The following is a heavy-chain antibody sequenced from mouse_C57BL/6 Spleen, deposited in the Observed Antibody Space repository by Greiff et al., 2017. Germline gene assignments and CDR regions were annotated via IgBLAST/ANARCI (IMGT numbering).Heavy chain of an antibody. CDR1: GFTFSSYA. D-gene: IGHD1-1*01. CDR3: ARYYYGSSWYFDV. V-gene: IGHV5-4*01. Sequence: EVQRVESGGGLVKPGGSLKLSCAASGFTFSSYAMSWVRQTPEKRLEWVATISAGGSYTYYPDNVKGRFTIYRDNAKNNLYLQMSHLTSEDTAMYDCARYYYGSSWYFDVWGTGTTVTVSS. J-gene: IGHJ1*03. CDR2: ISAGGSYT.